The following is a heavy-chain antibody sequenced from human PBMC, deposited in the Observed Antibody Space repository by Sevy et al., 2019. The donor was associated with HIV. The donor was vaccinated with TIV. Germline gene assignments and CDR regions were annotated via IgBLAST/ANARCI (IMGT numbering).Heavy chain of an antibody. CDR3: AGGERISMVWGIIPSFDY. V-gene: IGHV3-30-3*01. CDR1: GFTLSPYD. D-gene: IGHD3-10*01. CDR2: ISHDGSNK. Sequence: GGSLRLSCAASGFTLSPYDMHWVRQAPGKGLEWVAVISHDGSNKYYADSVKGRFTISRDNSKNTLYLQMNSLRAEDTAVYYCAGGERISMVWGIIPSFDYWGQGTLVTVSS. J-gene: IGHJ4*02.